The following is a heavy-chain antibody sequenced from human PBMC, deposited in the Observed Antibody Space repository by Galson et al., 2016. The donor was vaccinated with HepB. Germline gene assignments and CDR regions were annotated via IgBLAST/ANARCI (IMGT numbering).Heavy chain of an antibody. J-gene: IGHJ4*02. D-gene: IGHD4-23*01. Sequence: SLRLSCAVSGFSVSAHHVGWFRQAPGKGLECVSVLYGGGGTYYTDSVEGRFSVSRDNSKNIVYLQMNSRRADDTAVYYCAGYGGNSVWGQGTLVTVSS. CDR3: AGYGGNSV. CDR2: LYGGGGT. CDR1: GFSVSAHH. V-gene: IGHV3-53*01.